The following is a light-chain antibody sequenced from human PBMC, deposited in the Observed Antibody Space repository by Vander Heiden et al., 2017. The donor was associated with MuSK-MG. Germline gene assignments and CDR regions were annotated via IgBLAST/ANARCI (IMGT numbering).Light chain of an antibody. CDR2: AAS. CDR1: EDIYTY. Sequence: DIQMTQSPSSLPASVGERVIITCRASEDIYTYLHWYQQKPGKAPEVVMYAASTLQSGVPSRFSGRGSGTDFTLTINKPQPEDFATYDCQQRDNIPRTFGQGTRLDNK. J-gene: IGKJ2*01. CDR3: QQRDNIPRT. V-gene: IGKV1-39*01.